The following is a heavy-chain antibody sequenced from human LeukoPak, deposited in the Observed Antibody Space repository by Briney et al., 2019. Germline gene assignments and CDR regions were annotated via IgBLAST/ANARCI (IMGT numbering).Heavy chain of an antibody. V-gene: IGHV3-30-3*01. CDR3: AKGNVAVPADVDY. Sequence: GGSLRLSCAASGFTFSSYAMHWVRQAPGKGLEWVAVISYDGSNKYYADSVKGRFTISRDNSKNTLYLQMNSLRPEDTAVFYCAKGNVAVPADVDYWGQGTLVTVSS. CDR2: ISYDGSNK. D-gene: IGHD2-2*01. J-gene: IGHJ4*02. CDR1: GFTFSSYA.